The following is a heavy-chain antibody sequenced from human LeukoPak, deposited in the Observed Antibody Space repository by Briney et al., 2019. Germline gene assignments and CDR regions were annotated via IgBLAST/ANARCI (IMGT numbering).Heavy chain of an antibody. Sequence: GGSLRLSCAASGFTFDDYAMHWVRQAPGKGLEWVSGISWNSGSIGYADSVKGRFTISRDNAKNSLYLQMNSLRAEDTALYYCAKDRDNSGSGGYYSWFDPWGQGTLVTVSS. D-gene: IGHD3-10*01. CDR3: AKDRDNSGSGGYYSWFDP. CDR1: GFTFDDYA. J-gene: IGHJ5*02. V-gene: IGHV3-9*01. CDR2: ISWNSGSI.